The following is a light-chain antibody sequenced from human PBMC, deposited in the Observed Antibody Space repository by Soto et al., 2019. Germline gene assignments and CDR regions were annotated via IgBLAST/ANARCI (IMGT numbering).Light chain of an antibody. V-gene: IGKV1-5*03. CDR2: RAS. J-gene: IGKJ1*01. CDR1: QTISSR. Sequence: IHMTQSPSNLAGSAGDRVTSTCRASQTISSRLAWYQQKPGKAPRLLIYRASTLKSGVPSRFSGSGSGTEFTLTISSLQPEDFAIYYCQHYNSYPKTFGQGTKVDIK. CDR3: QHYNSYPKT.